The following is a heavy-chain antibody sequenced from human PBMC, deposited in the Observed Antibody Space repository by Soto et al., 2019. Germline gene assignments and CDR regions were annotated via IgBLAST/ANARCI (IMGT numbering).Heavy chain of an antibody. CDR1: GFTVSSNY. CDR3: ARDGRGPYGVKAVGNFDY. V-gene: IGHV3-53*02. Sequence: EVQLVETGGGLIQPGGSLRLSCAASGFTVSSNYMSWVRQAPGKGLEWVSVIYSGGSTYYADSVKGRFTISRDNSKNTLYLQMNSLRAEDTAVYYCARDGRGPYGVKAVGNFDYWGQGTLVTVSS. CDR2: IYSGGST. D-gene: IGHD4-17*01. J-gene: IGHJ4*02.